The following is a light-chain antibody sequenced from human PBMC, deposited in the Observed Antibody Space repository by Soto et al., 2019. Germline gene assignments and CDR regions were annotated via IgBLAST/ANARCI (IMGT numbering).Light chain of an antibody. J-gene: IGLJ2*01. CDR2: RND. Sequence: QSVLTQTPSASGTPGQRVTICCSGSNYNMGRNYVYWYQQVPGTAPKLLMYRNDVRPSGVPDRFTGSKSGTSASLAISGLRSEDEADYYCAVWDNSLNGVAFGGGTKLTVL. V-gene: IGLV1-47*01. CDR3: AVWDNSLNGVA. CDR1: NYNMGRNY.